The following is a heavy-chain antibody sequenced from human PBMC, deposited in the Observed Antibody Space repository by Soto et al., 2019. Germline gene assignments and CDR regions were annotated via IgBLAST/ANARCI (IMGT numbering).Heavy chain of an antibody. CDR2: ISGSGGST. CDR3: AKAGIAAAGSPPDWFDP. V-gene: IGHV3-23*01. CDR1: GFTFSSYA. Sequence: GGSLRLSCAASGFTFSSYAMSWVRQAPGKGLEWVSAISGSGGSTYYADSVKGRFTISRDNSKNTLYLQMNSLRAEDTAVYYCAKAGIAAAGSPPDWFDPWGQGTLVTVSS. D-gene: IGHD6-13*01. J-gene: IGHJ5*02.